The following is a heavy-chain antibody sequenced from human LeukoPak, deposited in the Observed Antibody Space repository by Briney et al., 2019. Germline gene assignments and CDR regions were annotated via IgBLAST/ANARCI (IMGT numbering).Heavy chain of an antibody. Sequence: PGGSLRLSCAASGFTFSSYAMSWVRQAPGKGLEWVSSISSSSSYIYYADSVKGRFTISRDNAKNSLYLQMNSLRAEDTAVYYCARLKNLGIAAADSDYWGQGTLVTVSS. CDR3: ARLKNLGIAAADSDY. D-gene: IGHD6-13*01. CDR2: ISSSSSYI. CDR1: GFTFSSYA. J-gene: IGHJ4*02. V-gene: IGHV3-21*01.